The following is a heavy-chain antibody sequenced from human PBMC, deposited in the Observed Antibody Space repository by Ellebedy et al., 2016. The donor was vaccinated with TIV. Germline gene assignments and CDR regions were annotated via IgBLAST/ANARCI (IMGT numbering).Heavy chain of an antibody. D-gene: IGHD2-2*01. Sequence: AASVKVSCKASGYIFTDYHIHWMRQAPGQGLEWMGWIYPNSGDTKYAQKFQGRVTMTRDTSITTAYMELKRLTSDDTATYYCASVTFSSLSPFDYWGQGTLVTVSS. CDR3: ASVTFSSLSPFDY. J-gene: IGHJ4*02. CDR2: IYPNSGDT. CDR1: GYIFTDYH. V-gene: IGHV1-2*02.